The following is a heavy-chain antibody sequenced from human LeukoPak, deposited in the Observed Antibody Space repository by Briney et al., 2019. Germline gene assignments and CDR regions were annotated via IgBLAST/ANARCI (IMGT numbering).Heavy chain of an antibody. V-gene: IGHV4-39*01. CDR2: IYYSGST. CDR3: ARHSRTRGLRGYYFDY. D-gene: IGHD1-1*01. CDR1: GFTFSRYS. Sequence: GSLRLSCAASGFTFSRYSMNWVRQPPGKGLEWIGSIYYSGSTYYNPSLKSRVTISVDTSKNQFSLKLSSVTAADTAVYYCARHSRTRGLRGYYFDYWGQGTLVTVSS. J-gene: IGHJ4*02.